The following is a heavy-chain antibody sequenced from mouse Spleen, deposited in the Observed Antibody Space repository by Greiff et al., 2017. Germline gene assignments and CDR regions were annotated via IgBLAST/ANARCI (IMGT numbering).Heavy chain of an antibody. Sequence: EVMLVESGGGLVKPGGSLKLSCAASGFTFSDYGMHWVRQAPEKGLEWVAYISSGSSTIYYADTVKGRFTISRDNAKNTLFLQMTSLRSEDTAMYYCARTDGNYVGWFAYWGQGTLVTVSA. CDR1: GFTFSDYG. J-gene: IGHJ3*01. CDR2: ISSGSSTI. V-gene: IGHV5-17*01. CDR3: ARTDGNYVGWFAY. D-gene: IGHD2-1*01.